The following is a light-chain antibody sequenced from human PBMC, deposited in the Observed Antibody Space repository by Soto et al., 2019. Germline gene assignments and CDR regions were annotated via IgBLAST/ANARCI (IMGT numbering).Light chain of an antibody. Sequence: QSALTKPPSASGYPGQSVTISCTGTSSDVGGYNYVSWYQQHPGKAPKLMIYEDSKRPSGVPDRFSGSKSGNTASLTVSGLQAEDEADYYSSSYAGSNNFVVFGGGTKLTVL. CDR2: EDS. J-gene: IGLJ2*01. V-gene: IGLV2-8*01. CDR3: SSYAGSNNFVV. CDR1: SSDVGGYNY.